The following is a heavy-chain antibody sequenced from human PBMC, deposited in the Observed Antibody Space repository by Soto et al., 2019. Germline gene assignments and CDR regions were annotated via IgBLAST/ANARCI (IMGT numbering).Heavy chain of an antibody. V-gene: IGHV4-39*01. CDR2: IYYSGST. CDR3: ASLWGEYGDYYGMDV. CDR1: GGSISSSSYY. D-gene: IGHD4-17*01. J-gene: IGHJ6*02. Sequence: SETLSLTCTVSGGSISSSSYYWGWIRQPPGKGLEWIGSIYYSGSTYYNPSLKSRVTISVDTSKNQFSLKLSSVTAADTAVYYCASLWGEYGDYYGMDVWGQGTTVTVSS.